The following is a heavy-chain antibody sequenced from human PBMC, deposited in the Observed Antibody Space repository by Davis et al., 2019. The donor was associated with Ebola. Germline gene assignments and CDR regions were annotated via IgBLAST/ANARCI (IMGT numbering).Heavy chain of an antibody. V-gene: IGHV3-20*04. Sequence: GESLKISCEASGFTFDDYGMSWVRQVPGKGLEWVSGINWNGRTTAYADSVKGRFTISRDNAKDSLYLQMNSLRTEDTAFYYCAKDFYGSGSYIDAWGQGTLVAVSS. D-gene: IGHD3-10*01. CDR2: INWNGRTT. CDR3: AKDFYGSGSYIDA. CDR1: GFTFDDYG. J-gene: IGHJ5*02.